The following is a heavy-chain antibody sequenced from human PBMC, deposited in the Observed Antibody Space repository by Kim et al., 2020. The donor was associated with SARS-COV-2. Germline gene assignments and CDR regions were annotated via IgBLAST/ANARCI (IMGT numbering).Heavy chain of an antibody. V-gene: IGHV1-2*02. J-gene: IGHJ6*02. D-gene: IGHD3-3*01. Sequence: ASVKVSCKASGYTFTGYYMHWVRQAPGQGLEWMGWINPNSGGTNYAQKFQGRVTMTRDTSISTAYMELSRLRSDDTAVYYCARGGITIFVGPYMDVWGQGTTVTVSS. CDR1: GYTFTGYY. CDR3: ARGGITIFVGPYMDV. CDR2: INPNSGGT.